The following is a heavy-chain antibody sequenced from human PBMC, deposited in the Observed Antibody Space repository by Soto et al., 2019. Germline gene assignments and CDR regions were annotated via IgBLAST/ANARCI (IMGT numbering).Heavy chain of an antibody. D-gene: IGHD2-8*01. J-gene: IGHJ4*02. CDR2: IYYSGTT. CDR3: ASDRLTQNGEGHLYYFHY. Sequence: QLQLQESGPGLVKPSETLSLTCTVSGGSITNNSYYWGWIRQPPGKGLEWMGSIYYSGTTYNNPSLKRLVTMSIDTSNNHLSLKLNSVTAADTAVYYCASDRLTQNGEGHLYYFHYWGQGALVTVSS. V-gene: IGHV4-39*02. CDR1: GGSITNNSYY.